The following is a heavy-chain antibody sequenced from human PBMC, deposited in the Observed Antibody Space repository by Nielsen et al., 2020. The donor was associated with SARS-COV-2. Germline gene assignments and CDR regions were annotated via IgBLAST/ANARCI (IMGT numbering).Heavy chain of an antibody. CDR1: GGTFSSYA. CDR2: IIPIFGTA. CDR3: ARDITMIVDGYFDY. Sequence: SVKVSCKASGGTFSSYAISWVRQAPGQGLEWMGGIIPIFGTANYAQKFQGRVTITADESTSTAYMELSSLRSDDTAVYYCARDITMIVDGYFDYWGQGTLVTVSS. D-gene: IGHD3-22*01. V-gene: IGHV1-69*13. J-gene: IGHJ4*02.